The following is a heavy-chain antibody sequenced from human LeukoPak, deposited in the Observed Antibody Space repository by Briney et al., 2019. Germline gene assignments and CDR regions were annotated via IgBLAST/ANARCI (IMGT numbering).Heavy chain of an antibody. V-gene: IGHV3-33*01. D-gene: IGHD2-15*01. CDR2: IWYDGTNK. CDR1: GFTFSDYG. J-gene: IGHJ6*02. CDR3: ARVGCSGGSCRPYYYAMDV. Sequence: GGSLRLSCAVSGFTFSDYGMHWVRQAPGKGLEWVAVIWYDGTNKYYADSVEGRFTISRDNSKNTLYLQMNSLRAEDTAVYYCARVGCSGGSCRPYYYAMDVWGQGTTVTVSS.